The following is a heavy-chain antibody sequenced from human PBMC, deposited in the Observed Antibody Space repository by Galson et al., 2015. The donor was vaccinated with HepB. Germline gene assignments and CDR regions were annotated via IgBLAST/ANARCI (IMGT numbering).Heavy chain of an antibody. CDR3: ARGSDNWNMRQNWFDP. D-gene: IGHD1-20*01. V-gene: IGHV7-4-1*02. CDR2: INTNTGNP. J-gene: IGHJ5*02. Sequence: SVKVSCKASGYTFTSYAMNWVRQAPGQGLEWMGWINTNTGNPTYAQGFTGRFVFSLDTSVSTAYLQISSLKAEDTAVYYCARGSDNWNMRQNWFDPWGQGTLVTVSS. CDR1: GYTFTSYA.